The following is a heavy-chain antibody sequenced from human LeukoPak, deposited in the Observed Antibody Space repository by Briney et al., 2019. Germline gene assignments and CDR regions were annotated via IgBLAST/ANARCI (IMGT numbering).Heavy chain of an antibody. J-gene: IGHJ5*02. CDR3: ASYPLTYNWFDP. CDR2: IYYSGST. V-gene: IGHV4-39*01. Sequence: SETLSLTCTVSGGSISSSSYYWGWIRQPPGKGLGWIGSIYYSGSTYYNPSLKSRVTISVDTSKNQFSLKLSSVTAADTAVYYCASYPLTYNWFDPWGQGTLATVSS. D-gene: IGHD3-16*01. CDR1: GGSISSSSYY.